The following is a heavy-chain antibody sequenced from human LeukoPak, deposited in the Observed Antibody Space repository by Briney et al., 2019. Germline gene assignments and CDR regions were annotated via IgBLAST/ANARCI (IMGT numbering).Heavy chain of an antibody. CDR1: GFTFSSYW. J-gene: IGHJ4*02. Sequence: GGSLRLSCAASGFTFSSYWMSWVRQAPGKGLEWVANIKQDGSEKYYVDSVKGRFTISRDNAKNSLYLQMNSLRAEDTAVYYCARVLKERYEAKIDWLAYYFDYWGQGTLVTVSS. D-gene: IGHD3-9*01. CDR3: ARVLKERYEAKIDWLAYYFDY. CDR2: IKQDGSEK. V-gene: IGHV3-7*01.